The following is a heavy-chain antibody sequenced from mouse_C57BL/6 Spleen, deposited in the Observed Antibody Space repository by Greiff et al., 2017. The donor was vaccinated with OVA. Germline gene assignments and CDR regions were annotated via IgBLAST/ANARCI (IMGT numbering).Heavy chain of an antibody. V-gene: IGHV5-17*01. CDR3: ARDYGSRDYYAMDY. D-gene: IGHD1-1*01. CDR1: GFTFSDYG. J-gene: IGHJ4*01. CDR2: ISSGSSTI. Sequence: EVQGVESGGGLVKPGGSLKLSCAASGFTFSDYGMHWVRQAPEKGLEWVAYISSGSSTIYYADTVKGRFTISRDNAKNTLFLQMTSLRSEDTAMYYCARDYGSRDYYAMDYWGQGTSVTVSS.